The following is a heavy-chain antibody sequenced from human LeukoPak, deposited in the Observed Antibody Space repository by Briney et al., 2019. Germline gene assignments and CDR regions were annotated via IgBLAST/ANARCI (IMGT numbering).Heavy chain of an antibody. CDR2: IYHSGST. Sequence: SETLSLTCAVSGGSVSSGGYSWSWIRQPPGMGLECIGYIYHSGSTYYNPSLNSRVTISVDRSKNHFSLRLSSVTAADTAVYYCARTTSNYDYYFDYWGQGTLVTVSS. V-gene: IGHV4-30-2*01. CDR3: ARTTSNYDYYFDY. J-gene: IGHJ4*02. D-gene: IGHD5-12*01. CDR1: GGSVSSGGYS.